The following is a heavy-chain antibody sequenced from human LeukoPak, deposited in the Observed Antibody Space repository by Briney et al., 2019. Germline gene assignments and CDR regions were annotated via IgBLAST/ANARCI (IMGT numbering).Heavy chain of an antibody. CDR2: ISAFNGIT. CDR1: GYTFTSYG. Sequence: GASVKVSCKASGYTFTSYGISWVRQAPGQGLEWMGRISAFNGITNYAQKLQGRVTMTTDTSTNTAYMELRSLRSDDTAVYYCARTRRLPYYMDVWGKGTTVTISS. CDR3: ARTRRLPYYMDV. V-gene: IGHV1-18*01. J-gene: IGHJ6*03.